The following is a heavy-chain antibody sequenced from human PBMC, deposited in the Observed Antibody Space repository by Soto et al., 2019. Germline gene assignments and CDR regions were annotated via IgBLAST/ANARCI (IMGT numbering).Heavy chain of an antibody. CDR3: ARETSGYDYNDAFDI. Sequence: GGSLRLSCAASGFTFSSYGMHWVRQAPGKGLEWVAVIWYDGSNKYYADSVKGRFTISRDNSKNTLYLQMNSLRAEDTAVYYCARETSGYDYNDAFDIWGQGTMVTVSS. D-gene: IGHD5-12*01. CDR1: GFTFSSYG. V-gene: IGHV3-33*01. J-gene: IGHJ3*02. CDR2: IWYDGSNK.